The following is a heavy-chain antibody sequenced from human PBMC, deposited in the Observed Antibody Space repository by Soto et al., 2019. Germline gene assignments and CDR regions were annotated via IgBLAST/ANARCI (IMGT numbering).Heavy chain of an antibody. CDR2: IYHSGGT. CDR1: GGPITSGGYS. V-gene: IGHV4-30-2*01. CDR3: ARTMTTSGWFDP. Sequence: PSETLSLTCGVSGGPITSGGYSWSWIRQPPGKGLEWIGYIYHSGGTYYNPSLKSRVTLSIDRTKKQSSLKLKSVTAADTAVYFCARTMTTSGWFDPWGQGTLVTVSS. D-gene: IGHD3-10*01. J-gene: IGHJ5*02.